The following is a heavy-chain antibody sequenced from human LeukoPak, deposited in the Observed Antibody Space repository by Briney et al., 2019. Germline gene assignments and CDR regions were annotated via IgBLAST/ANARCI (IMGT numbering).Heavy chain of an antibody. V-gene: IGHV1-18*01. J-gene: IGHJ4*02. CDR1: GYTFTRYG. CDR3: ARDPSSSSGWYIFFDF. D-gene: IGHD6-19*01. Sequence: ASVKVSCKASGYTFTRYGITWVRQAPGQGLEWMGWISTYNGDTKYAQKLQGRVTMTRDTSTNTAYMELRSLRSDDTAVYYCARDPSSSSGWYIFFDFWGQGTLVAVSS. CDR2: ISTYNGDT.